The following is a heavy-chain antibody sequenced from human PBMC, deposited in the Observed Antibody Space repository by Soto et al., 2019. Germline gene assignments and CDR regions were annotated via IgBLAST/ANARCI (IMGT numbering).Heavy chain of an antibody. J-gene: IGHJ6*02. CDR1: GGSISSGGYY. Sequence: SETLSLTCTVSGGSISSGGYYWSWIRQPPGKGLEWIGYIYYSGSTNYNPSLKSRVTISVDTSKNQFSLKLSSVTAADTVVYYCAREGAARGYYYYGMDVWGQGTTVTVSS. CDR3: AREGAARGYYYYGMDV. D-gene: IGHD3-16*01. CDR2: IYYSGST. V-gene: IGHV4-61*08.